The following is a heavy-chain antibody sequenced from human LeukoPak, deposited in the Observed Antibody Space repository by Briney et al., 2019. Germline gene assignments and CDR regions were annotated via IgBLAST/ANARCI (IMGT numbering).Heavy chain of an antibody. CDR3: ARREDGGGNFDY. Sequence: PSQTPSLTCTVSGGSISSYYWSWIRQPPGKGLEWIGYIYYSGSTNYNPSLKSRVTISVDTSKNQFSLKLSSVTAADTAVYYCARREDGGGNFDYWGQGTLVTVSS. CDR2: IYYSGST. J-gene: IGHJ4*02. V-gene: IGHV4-59*01. CDR1: GGSISSYY. D-gene: IGHD2-15*01.